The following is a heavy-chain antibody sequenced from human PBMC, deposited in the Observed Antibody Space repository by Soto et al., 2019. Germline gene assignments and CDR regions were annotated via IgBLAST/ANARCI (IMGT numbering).Heavy chain of an antibody. CDR3: AKDMSSSGYYWLDY. D-gene: IGHD3-22*01. V-gene: IGHV3-9*01. CDR2: ISWNSGSI. CDR1: GFTFDDYA. J-gene: IGHJ4*02. Sequence: PGGSLRLSCAASGFTFDDYAMHWVRQVPGKGLEWVSGISWNSGSIGYADSVKGRFTISRDNAKNSLYLQMNSLRAEDTALYYCAKDMSSSGYYWLDYWGQGTLVTVSS.